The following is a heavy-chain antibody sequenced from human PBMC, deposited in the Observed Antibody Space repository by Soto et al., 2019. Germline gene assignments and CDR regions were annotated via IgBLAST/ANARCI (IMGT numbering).Heavy chain of an antibody. V-gene: IGHV1-69*12. CDR2: IIPIFGTA. CDR1: GGTFSSYA. D-gene: IGHD4-4*01. Sequence: QVQLVQSGAEVKKPGSSVKVSCKASGGTFSSYAISWVRQAPGQGLEWMGGIIPIFGTANYAQKFQGRVTITADESTSTAYIELSSLRSEDTAVYYCARSTTVTTDYGMDVWGQGTTVTVSS. J-gene: IGHJ6*02. CDR3: ARSTTVTTDYGMDV.